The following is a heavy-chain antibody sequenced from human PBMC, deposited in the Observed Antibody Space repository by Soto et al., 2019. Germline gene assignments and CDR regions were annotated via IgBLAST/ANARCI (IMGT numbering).Heavy chain of an antibody. D-gene: IGHD1-26*01. CDR2: TRGSGGDT. Sequence: EVQLLESGGGLVQPGGSLRLSCAASGFTFSFCAMNWVRQAPGKGLEWVSSTRGSGGDTYYADSVRGRFTISRDNSKNTLDLQMKRLRVEDTAVYYCVKGHSHSYYYFDYWGQGTLVTVSS. CDR3: VKGHSHSYYYFDY. J-gene: IGHJ4*02. V-gene: IGHV3-23*01. CDR1: GFTFSFCA.